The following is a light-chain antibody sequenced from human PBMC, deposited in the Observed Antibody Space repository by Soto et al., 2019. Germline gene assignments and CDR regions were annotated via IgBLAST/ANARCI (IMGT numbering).Light chain of an antibody. V-gene: IGLV4-69*01. Sequence: QSVLTQSPSASASLGASVKLTCTLSSGHSSYAIAWHQQQPEKGPRYLMKLNSDGSHSKGDGIPDRFSASTSAAERYLTISSLQSEDEADYYCQTWGNGTVVFGGGTQLTVL. CDR1: SGHSSYA. CDR3: QTWGNGTVV. CDR2: LNSDGSH. J-gene: IGLJ2*01.